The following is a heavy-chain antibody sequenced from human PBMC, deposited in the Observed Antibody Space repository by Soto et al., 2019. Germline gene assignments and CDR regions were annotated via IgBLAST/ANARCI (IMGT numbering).Heavy chain of an antibody. CDR2: ISSSGSTI. CDR3: AISPAYGMDV. J-gene: IGHJ6*02. V-gene: IGHV3-48*03. Sequence: GGSLRLSCAASGFTFSSYEMNWVRQAPGKGLEWVSYISSSGSTIYYADSVKGRFTISRDNAKNSLYLQMNSLRAEDTAVYYCAISPAYGMDVWGQGTTVTVS. CDR1: GFTFSSYE.